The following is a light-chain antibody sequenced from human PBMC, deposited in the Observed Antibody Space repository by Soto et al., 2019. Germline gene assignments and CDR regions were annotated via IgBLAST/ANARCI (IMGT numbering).Light chain of an antibody. CDR1: QSISSW. V-gene: IGKV1-5*03. CDR3: QQYDSYPWT. Sequence: DIQMTQSPSTLSASVGDRVTITCRASQSISSWLAWYQQKPGKAPKLLIYKASSLESGVPSRFSGSVSGTEFTLTISSLQSDDFATYYCQQYDSYPWTFGQGTKVEIK. J-gene: IGKJ1*01. CDR2: KAS.